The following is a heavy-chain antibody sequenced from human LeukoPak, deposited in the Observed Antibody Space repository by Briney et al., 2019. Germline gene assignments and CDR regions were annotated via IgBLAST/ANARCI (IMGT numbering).Heavy chain of an antibody. CDR3: ARDPPLNYYDSSGYTEY. CDR1: GFTFSSYW. D-gene: IGHD3-22*01. CDR2: INSDGSST. J-gene: IGHJ4*02. Sequence: PGGSLRLSCAASGFTFSSYWMHWVRQAPGKGLVWVSRINSDGSSTSCADSVKGRFTISRDNAKNTLYLQMNSLRAEDTAVYYCARDPPLNYYDSSGYTEYWGQGTLVTVSS. V-gene: IGHV3-74*01.